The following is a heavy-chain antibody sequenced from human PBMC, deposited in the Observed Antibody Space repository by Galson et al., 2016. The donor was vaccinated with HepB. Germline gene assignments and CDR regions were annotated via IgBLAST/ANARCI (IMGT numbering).Heavy chain of an antibody. D-gene: IGHD2-21*02. J-gene: IGHJ4*02. Sequence: SLRLSCAASGFTFCNYAMDWVRQAPGGGLEWVAAIGGNGSPTYYADSVRGRFSISRDNSKNTLYLQMSSLRAEDTALYYCAKVDSGGDCKRFDYWGQGTLITVSS. V-gene: IGHV3-23*01. CDR3: AKVDSGGDCKRFDY. CDR2: IGGNGSPT. CDR1: GFTFCNYA.